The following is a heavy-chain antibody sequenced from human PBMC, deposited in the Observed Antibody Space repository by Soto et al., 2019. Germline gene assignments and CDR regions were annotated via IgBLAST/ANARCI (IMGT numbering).Heavy chain of an antibody. Sequence: QVQLQESGPGLVKPSETLSLTCTVSGGSVSSGSYYWSWIRQPPGKGLEWIGYIYYSGSTNYNPSLASGLTISVDQSKNQFSLKLSSVTAADTAVYYCARDARGYGDYDYWGQGTLVTVSS. J-gene: IGHJ4*02. CDR3: ARDARGYGDYDY. D-gene: IGHD4-17*01. CDR2: IYYSGST. V-gene: IGHV4-61*01. CDR1: GGSVSSGSYY.